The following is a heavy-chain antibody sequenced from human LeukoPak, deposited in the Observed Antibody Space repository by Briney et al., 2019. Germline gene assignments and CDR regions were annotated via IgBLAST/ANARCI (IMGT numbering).Heavy chain of an antibody. CDR2: ISGSGGST. V-gene: IGHV3-23*01. Sequence: GRSLRLSCAASGFTFSRYAMHWVRQAPGKGLEWVSAISGSGGSTYYADSVKGRFTISRDNSKNTLYLQMNSLRAEDTAVYYCAKSHSGSYYDFDYWGQGTLVTVSS. CDR3: AKSHSGSYYDFDY. D-gene: IGHD1-26*01. CDR1: GFTFSRYA. J-gene: IGHJ4*02.